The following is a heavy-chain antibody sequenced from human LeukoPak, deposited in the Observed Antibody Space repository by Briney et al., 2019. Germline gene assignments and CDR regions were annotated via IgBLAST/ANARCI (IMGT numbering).Heavy chain of an antibody. CDR2: IYYTGST. CDR3: ARHASVSGNWPSPLHY. D-gene: IGHD6-19*01. J-gene: IGHJ4*02. V-gene: IGHV4-39*01. Sequence: SETLSLTCTVSGGSISSSSYYWGWIRQPPGKGLEWIGNIYYTGSTYYNPSLKSRVTISVDTSKNQFSLELTSVTAADTAVYYCARHASVSGNWPSPLHYLGQGSQVTDSS. CDR1: GGSISSSSYY.